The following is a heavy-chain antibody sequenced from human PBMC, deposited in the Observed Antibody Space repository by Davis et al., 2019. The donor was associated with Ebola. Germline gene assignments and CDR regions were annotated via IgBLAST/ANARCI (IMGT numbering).Heavy chain of an antibody. CDR3: AKDTSNIWFDI. V-gene: IGHV3-23*01. Sequence: GESLKISCAASGFTFSTYTMTWVRQAPGKGLEWVSTLSGSGDDTYYADSVKGRFTISRDNSKNTLYLQMNGLRVDDTAIYYCAKDTSNIWFDIWGQGTMVTVSS. CDR2: LSGSGDDT. CDR1: GFTFSTYT. J-gene: IGHJ3*02. D-gene: IGHD1-26*01.